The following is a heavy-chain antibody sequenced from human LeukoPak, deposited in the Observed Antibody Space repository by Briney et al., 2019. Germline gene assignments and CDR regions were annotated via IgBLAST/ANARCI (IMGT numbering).Heavy chain of an antibody. V-gene: IGHV4-59*01. CDR3: ARDYYGSGSFLDY. CDR2: IYYSGST. CDR1: GGSISSYY. Sequence: SETLSLTCTVSGGSISSYYWSWIRQPPGKGLEWIGYIYYSGSTNYNPSLESRVTISVDTSKNQFSLKLSSVTAADTAVYYCARDYYGSGSFLDYWGQGTLVTVSS. J-gene: IGHJ4*02. D-gene: IGHD3-10*01.